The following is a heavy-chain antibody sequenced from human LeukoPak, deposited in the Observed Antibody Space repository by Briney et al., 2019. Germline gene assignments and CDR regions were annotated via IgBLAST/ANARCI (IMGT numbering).Heavy chain of an antibody. CDR2: IYSGGST. D-gene: IGHD5-18*01. Sequence: PGGSLRLSSAASAFTVSSNYMSWVRQAPGKGLEWLSVIYSGGSTYYADSVKGRFTISRDNSKNTLYHQKPRTRPDTTVVDYCTAERGYSYGYADWGQGTLVTVSS. V-gene: IGHV3-53*01. CDR1: AFTVSSNY. J-gene: IGHJ4*02. CDR3: TAERGYSYGYAD.